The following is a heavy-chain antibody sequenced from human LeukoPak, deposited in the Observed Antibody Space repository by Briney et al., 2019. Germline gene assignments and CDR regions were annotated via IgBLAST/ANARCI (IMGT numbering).Heavy chain of an antibody. V-gene: IGHV1-8*01. D-gene: IGHD3-22*01. J-gene: IGHJ6*02. CDR2: MNPNSGNT. CDR1: GYTFTSYD. CDR3: ARAGAPYYYDSSGDYGMDV. Sequence: ASVKVSCKASGYTFTSYDINWVRQATGQGLEWMGWMNPNSGNTGYAQKFQGRVTMTRNTSISTAYMELSSLRSEDTAVYYCARAGAPYYYDSSGDYGMDVWGQGTTVTV.